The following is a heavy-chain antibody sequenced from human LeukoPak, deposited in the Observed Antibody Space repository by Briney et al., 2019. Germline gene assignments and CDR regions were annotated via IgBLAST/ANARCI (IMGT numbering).Heavy chain of an antibody. CDR2: IYYSGST. CDR3: ARLYSSSLGRVFDY. Sequence: SETLSLTCTVSGASVSSGSYSWNWIRQPPGKGLEWIGYIYYSGSTNYSPSLKSRVTISVDTSKNQFSLKLSSVTAADTAVYYCARLYSSSLGRVFDYWGQGTLVTVSS. CDR1: GASVSSGSYS. V-gene: IGHV4-61*01. J-gene: IGHJ4*02. D-gene: IGHD6-13*01.